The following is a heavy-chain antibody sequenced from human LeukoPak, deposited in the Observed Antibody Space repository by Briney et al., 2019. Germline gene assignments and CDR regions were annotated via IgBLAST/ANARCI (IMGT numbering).Heavy chain of an antibody. Sequence: GASVKVSCKASGYTFNKYGVSWVRQAPGQGLEWMGWISCYNGDTNYAQRLQGRVTLSADTRTSTVYMELRSLRSDDMAVYYCARDPSNSSGWKTWFDTWGQGTPVTVSS. CDR3: ARDPSNSSGWKTWFDT. CDR1: GYTFNKYG. J-gene: IGHJ5*02. V-gene: IGHV1-18*03. D-gene: IGHD6-19*01. CDR2: ISCYNGDT.